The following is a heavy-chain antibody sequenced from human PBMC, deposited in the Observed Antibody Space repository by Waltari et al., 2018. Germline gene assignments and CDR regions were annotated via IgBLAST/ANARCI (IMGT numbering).Heavy chain of an antibody. V-gene: IGHV3-23*01. D-gene: IGHD6-13*01. J-gene: IGHJ3*02. CDR3: AKDRRYISSWSTVFDI. Sequence: EVQLLKSGGGLVQPGGSLRLSCAASGFTISSYAMNWVRQAPGKGLGWVSGMSRSGGGTYYADSVKGRFTISRDNSKNTLYLQMNSLRAGDTAVYYCAKDRRYISSWSTVFDIWGQGTMVTVSS. CDR1: GFTISSYA. CDR2: MSRSGGGT.